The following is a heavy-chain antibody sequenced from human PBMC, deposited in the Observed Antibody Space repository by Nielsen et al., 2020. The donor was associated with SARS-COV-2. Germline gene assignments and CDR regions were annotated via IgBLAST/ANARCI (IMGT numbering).Heavy chain of an antibody. CDR3: ARGIAVARDDAFDI. CDR2: IYYSGST. V-gene: IGHV4-61*01. D-gene: IGHD6-19*01. J-gene: IGHJ3*02. Sequence: SETLSLTCTVSGGSVSSGNYYWSWIRQPPGKGLEWIGYIYYSGSTNYNPSLKSRVTISVDTSKNQFSLKLSSVTAADTAVYYCARGIAVARDDAFDIWGQGTMVTVSS. CDR1: GGSVSSGNYY.